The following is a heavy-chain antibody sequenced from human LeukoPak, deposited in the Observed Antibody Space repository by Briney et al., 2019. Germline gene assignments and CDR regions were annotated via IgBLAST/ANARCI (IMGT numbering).Heavy chain of an antibody. CDR2: IYHSGST. CDR3: AKRYCSSTTCYDDRGAFDY. D-gene: IGHD2-2*01. CDR1: GYSISGGNY. V-gene: IGHV4-38-2*02. Sequence: SETLSLTCTVSGYSISGGNYWDWIRQPPGKGLEWIGSIYHSGSTYYNPSLKSRVTISVDTSKNQFSLKLSSVTAADTAVYYCAKRYCSSTTCYDDRGAFDYWGQGTLVTASS. J-gene: IGHJ4*02.